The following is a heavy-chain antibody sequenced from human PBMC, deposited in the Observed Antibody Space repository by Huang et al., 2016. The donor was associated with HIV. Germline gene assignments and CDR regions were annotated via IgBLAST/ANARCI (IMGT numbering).Heavy chain of an antibody. V-gene: IGHV1-69*01. CDR1: GGTFSSYA. CDR2: IIPILGTT. CDR3: ARASGRIQLPGGYFDL. J-gene: IGHJ2*01. D-gene: IGHD1-1*01. Sequence: QVQLVQSAAEVKKPGSSVKVSCEASGGTFSSYAISWVRQAPGQGLEWMGGIIPILGTTNDTQKFQGRVTITADESSSTAYMELRSLRSEDTAVYYCARASGRIQLPGGYFDLWGRGTLVTVSS.